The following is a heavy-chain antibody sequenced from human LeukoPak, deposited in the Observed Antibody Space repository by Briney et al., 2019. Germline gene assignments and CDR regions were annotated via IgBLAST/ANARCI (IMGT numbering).Heavy chain of an antibody. Sequence: SVKVSCKASGGTFSSYAISWVRQAPGQGLEWMGRIIPIFGIANYAQKFQGRVTITADKSTSTAYMELSSLRSEDTAVYYCARARTTVTGNYYYGMDVWGQGTTVTVSS. V-gene: IGHV1-69*04. CDR3: ARARTTVTGNYYYGMDV. CDR1: GGTFSSYA. J-gene: IGHJ6*02. CDR2: IIPIFGIA. D-gene: IGHD4-17*01.